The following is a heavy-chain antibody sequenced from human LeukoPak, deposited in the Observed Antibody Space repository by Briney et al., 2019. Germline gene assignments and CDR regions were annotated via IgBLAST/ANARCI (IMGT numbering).Heavy chain of an antibody. CDR3: ARELEGSGWYTYFDY. D-gene: IGHD6-19*01. CDR1: GFTFSSYA. CDR2: ISYDGSNK. V-gene: IGHV3-30-3*01. J-gene: IGHJ4*02. Sequence: GGSLRLSCAASGFTFSSYAMHWVRQAPGKGLEWVAVISYDGSNKYYADSVKGRFTIPRDNSKNTLYLQMNSLRVEDTAVYYCARELEGSGWYTYFDYWGQGTLVTVSS.